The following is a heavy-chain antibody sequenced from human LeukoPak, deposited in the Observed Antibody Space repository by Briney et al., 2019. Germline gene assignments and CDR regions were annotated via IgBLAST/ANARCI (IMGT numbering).Heavy chain of an antibody. J-gene: IGHJ3*01. D-gene: IGHD6-13*01. V-gene: IGHV3-11*06. CDR1: GFTFSDYY. CDR3: ARMEYSSSWYSH. Sequence: PGGSLRLSCAASGFTFSDYYMSWIRQAPGKGLEWVSYISSSSSYTNYVDSVKGRFTISRDNAKNSLYLQMNSLRAEDTAVYYCARMEYSSSWYSHWGQGTMVTVSS. CDR2: ISSSSSYT.